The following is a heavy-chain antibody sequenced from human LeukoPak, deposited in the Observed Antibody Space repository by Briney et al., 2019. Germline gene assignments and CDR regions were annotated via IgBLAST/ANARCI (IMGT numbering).Heavy chain of an antibody. CDR2: TYYSGST. CDR1: GGSFSGYD. V-gene: IGHV4-59*01. Sequence: SETLSLTCAVYGGSFSGYDWSWIRQPPGKGLEWIGYTYYSGSTNYNPSLKSRVTISVDTSKNQFSLKLSSVTAADTAVYYCARVPRSRDGYKYFDYWGQGTLVTVSS. CDR3: ARVPRSRDGYKYFDY. J-gene: IGHJ4*02. D-gene: IGHD5-24*01.